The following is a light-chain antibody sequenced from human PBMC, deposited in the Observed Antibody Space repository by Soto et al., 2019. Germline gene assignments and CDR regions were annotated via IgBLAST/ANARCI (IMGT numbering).Light chain of an antibody. CDR3: QQYNTYPWT. CDR2: DAS. Sequence: DIQMTQSPSTLSASVGDRVTITCRASQSISSRLAWYQQKPGKAPKLLIYDASSLESGVPSRFSGRGSGTEFTLTISSLQPDDFATYYCQQYNTYPWTFGQGTKVEIK. V-gene: IGKV1-5*01. J-gene: IGKJ1*01. CDR1: QSISSR.